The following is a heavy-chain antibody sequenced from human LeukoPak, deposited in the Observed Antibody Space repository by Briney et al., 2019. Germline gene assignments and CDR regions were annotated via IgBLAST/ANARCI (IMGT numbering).Heavy chain of an antibody. CDR1: VVTFSNYN. J-gene: IGHJ4*01. Sequence: PGGSLRLSCAASVVTFSNYNMNSVRQAPEEGLEWGSYITGSSSTMYYADSVKGGFTISRDNAKNSLYLQMSILRAEATAVYYSARETIYSSSWHTSCEYWGARTL. V-gene: IGHV3-48*01. CDR3: ARETIYSSSWHTSCEY. CDR2: ITGSSSTM. D-gene: IGHD6-13*01.